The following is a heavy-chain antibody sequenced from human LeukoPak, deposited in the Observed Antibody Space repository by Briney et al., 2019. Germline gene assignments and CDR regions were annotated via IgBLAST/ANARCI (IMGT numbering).Heavy chain of an antibody. Sequence: SETLSLTCTVSGGSISSYYWGWIRQAPGKGLEWIGSIYYSGSTYYNPSLKSRVTISVDTSKNQFSLKLSSVTAADTAVYYCARVYYGSGIRIDYWGQGTLVTVSS. D-gene: IGHD3-10*01. CDR1: GGSISSYY. CDR2: IYYSGST. J-gene: IGHJ4*02. CDR3: ARVYYGSGIRIDY. V-gene: IGHV4-39*07.